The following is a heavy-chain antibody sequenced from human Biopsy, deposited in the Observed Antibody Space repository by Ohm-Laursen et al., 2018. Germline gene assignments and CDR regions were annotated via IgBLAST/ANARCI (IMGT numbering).Heavy chain of an antibody. CDR1: RGSISSYY. CDR2: MSNSGST. J-gene: IGHJ6*02. CDR3: ARDVKRYCSGTSCYSGYFGMDV. V-gene: IGHV4-59*01. Sequence: TLSLTCTVSRGSISSYYWSWIRQPPGKGLEWIGYMSNSGSTNYNPSLKTRVTISLDTPKNQFSLNLNSVTAADTAVYFCARDVKRYCSGTSCYSGYFGMDVWGQGTTVTVS. D-gene: IGHD2-2*01.